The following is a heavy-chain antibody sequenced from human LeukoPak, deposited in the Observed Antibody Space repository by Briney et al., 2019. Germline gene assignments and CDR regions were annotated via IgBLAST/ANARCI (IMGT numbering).Heavy chain of an antibody. CDR2: TYYRSKWYN. D-gene: IGHD3-3*01. CDR1: GDSVSSNSAA. CDR3: AREGSPGITIFGVGPYYFDY. J-gene: IGHJ4*02. V-gene: IGHV6-1*01. Sequence: SQTLSLTCAISGDSVSSNSAAWNWIRQSPSRGLEWLGRTYYRSKWYNDYAVSVKSRITINPDTSKNQFSLQLNSVTPEDTAVYYCAREGSPGITIFGVGPYYFDYWGQGTLVTVSS.